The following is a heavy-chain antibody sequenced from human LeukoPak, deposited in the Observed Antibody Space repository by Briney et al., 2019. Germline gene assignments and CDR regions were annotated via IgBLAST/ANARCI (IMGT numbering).Heavy chain of an antibody. J-gene: IGHJ4*02. V-gene: IGHV3-33*01. CDR1: GFTFSSYG. Sequence: PGRSLRLSCAASGFTFSSYGMHWVRQAPGKGLEWVAVIWYDGSNEYYADSVKGRFTISRDNSENTLYLQMNSLRAEDTSVYYCARGGGYSYGYVVYWGQGTLVTVSS. CDR2: IWYDGSNE. CDR3: ARGGGYSYGYVVY. D-gene: IGHD5-18*01.